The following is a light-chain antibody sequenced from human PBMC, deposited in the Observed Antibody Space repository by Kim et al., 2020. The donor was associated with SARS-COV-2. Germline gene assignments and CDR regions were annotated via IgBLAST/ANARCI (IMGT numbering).Light chain of an antibody. CDR3: RSYAGSNNLGV. CDR2: EVS. Sequence: ITFSVTGTGNDVCGYNSFSWYQQHQGKAPRVMIYEVSKRPSGVPDRFSGSKTGKTSSLTVSGLRAEDEADYCCRSYAGSNNLGVFGTGTKVTVL. J-gene: IGLJ1*01. CDR1: GNDVCGYNS. V-gene: IGLV2-8*01.